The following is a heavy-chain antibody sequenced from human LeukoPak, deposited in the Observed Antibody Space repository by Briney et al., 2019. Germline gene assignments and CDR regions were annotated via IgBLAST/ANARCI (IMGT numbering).Heavy chain of an antibody. CDR3: AHAHSSTSYLGHFQH. CDR2: IYWDDDK. Sequence: SGPTLVKPTQTLTLTCTFSGFSLSTSGVGVGWIRQPPGKALEWLALIYWDDDKRYSPSLKSRLTITKDTSKNQVVLTMTNMDPVDTATYYNAHAHSSTSYLGHFQHWGQGTLVTVSS. D-gene: IGHD2-2*01. V-gene: IGHV2-5*02. J-gene: IGHJ1*01. CDR1: GFSLSTSGVG.